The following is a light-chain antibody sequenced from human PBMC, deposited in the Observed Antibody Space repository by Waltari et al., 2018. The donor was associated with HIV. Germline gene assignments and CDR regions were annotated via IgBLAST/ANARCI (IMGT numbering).Light chain of an antibody. CDR3: QKYNSAPWT. J-gene: IGKJ1*01. Sequence: DIQMTQSPSSLSASVGDRVTITCRASPGISNYLAWYQQKPGKVPKLLIYAASTLQSGAPARFSGSGSGTDFTLTISSLPPEDVATYYCQKYNSAPWTFGQGTKVEIK. CDR2: AAS. CDR1: PGISNY. V-gene: IGKV1-27*01.